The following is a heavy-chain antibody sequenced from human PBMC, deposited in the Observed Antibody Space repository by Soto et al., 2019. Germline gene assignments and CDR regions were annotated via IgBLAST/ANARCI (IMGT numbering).Heavy chain of an antibody. V-gene: IGHV3-30*03. CDR1: GFTFSSYG. CDR2: ISYDGSNK. D-gene: IGHD4-17*01. Sequence: PGGSLRRSCAASGFTFSSYGMHWVRQAPGKGLEWVAVISYDGSNKYYADSVKGRFTISRDNSKNTLYLQMNSLRAEDTAVYYCALLTVTYLYGMDVWGQGTTVTVSS. CDR3: ALLTVTYLYGMDV. J-gene: IGHJ6*02.